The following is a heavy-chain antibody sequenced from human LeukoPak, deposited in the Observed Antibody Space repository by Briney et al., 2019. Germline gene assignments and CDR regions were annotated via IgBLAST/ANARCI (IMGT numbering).Heavy chain of an antibody. Sequence: GRSLRLSCAASGFTFSSYAMHWVRQAPGKGLEWVAVISYDGSNKYYADSVKGRFTISRDNSKNTLYLQMNSLRAEDTAVYYCANSGSYYHYWGRGTLVTVSS. V-gene: IGHV3-30*04. CDR3: ANSGSYYHY. CDR2: ISYDGSNK. J-gene: IGHJ4*02. CDR1: GFTFSSYA. D-gene: IGHD1-26*01.